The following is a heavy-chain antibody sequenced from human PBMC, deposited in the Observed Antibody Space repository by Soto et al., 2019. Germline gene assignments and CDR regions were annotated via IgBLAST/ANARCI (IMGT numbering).Heavy chain of an antibody. J-gene: IGHJ6*02. CDR3: AAADCSSTSCYTPLTIFGVVTPPGV. V-gene: IGHV3-30-3*01. CDR2: ISYDGSNK. D-gene: IGHD2-2*02. Sequence: VGSLRLSCAASGFTFSSYAMHWVRQAPGKGLEWVAVISYDGSNKYYADSVKGRFTISRDNSKNTLYLQMNSLRAEHTAVYYCAAADCSSTSCYTPLTIFGVVTPPGVWGQGTTVTVSS. CDR1: GFTFSSYA.